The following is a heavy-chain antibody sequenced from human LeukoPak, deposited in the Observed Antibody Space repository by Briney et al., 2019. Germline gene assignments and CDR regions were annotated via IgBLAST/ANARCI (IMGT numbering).Heavy chain of an antibody. J-gene: IGHJ4*02. CDR3: ARAWSLRHCSGGSCFNPFDY. CDR2: IIPIFGTA. V-gene: IGHV1-69*13. CDR1: GGTFSSYA. Sequence: ASVKVSCKASGGTFSSYAISWVRQAPGQGLEWMGGIIPIFGTANYAQKFQGRVTITADESTNTAYMELSSLRSEDTAVYYCARAWSLRHCSGGSCFNPFDYWGQGTLVTVSS. D-gene: IGHD2-15*01.